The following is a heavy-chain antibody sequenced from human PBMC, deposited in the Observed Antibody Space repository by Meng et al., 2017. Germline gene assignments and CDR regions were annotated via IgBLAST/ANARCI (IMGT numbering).Heavy chain of an antibody. CDR2: AYYRSKWYH. Sequence: IQLQQSGPGLVSPSQTLSLTFAISGESVSSNSAAWNWFRQSPSRGLEWLGRAYYRSKWYHDYAESVKSRISIDPDTSKNQFSLQLRSVTPEDSAVYYCARGSYSFDSWGQRTLVTVSS. D-gene: IGHD1-26*01. CDR1: GESVSSNSAA. V-gene: IGHV6-1*01. CDR3: ARGSYSFDS. J-gene: IGHJ4*02.